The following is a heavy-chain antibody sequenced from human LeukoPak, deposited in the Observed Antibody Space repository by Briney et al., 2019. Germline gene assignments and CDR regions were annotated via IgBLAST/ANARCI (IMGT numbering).Heavy chain of an antibody. J-gene: IGHJ4*02. Sequence: SETLSLTCTVSGGSISSSSYYWGWIRQPPGKGLEWIGSIYYSGSTYYNPSLKSRVTISVDTSKNQFSLKLSSVTAADTAVYYCARGLRTMVRGVIDYWGQGTLVTVSS. D-gene: IGHD3-10*01. CDR2: IYYSGST. CDR3: ARGLRTMVRGVIDY. V-gene: IGHV4-39*01. CDR1: GGSISSSSYY.